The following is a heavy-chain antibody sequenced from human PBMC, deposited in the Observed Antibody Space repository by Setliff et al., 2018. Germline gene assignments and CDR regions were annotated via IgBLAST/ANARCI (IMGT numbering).Heavy chain of an antibody. Sequence: SVKVSCKASGGTFSSDGFNWVRQAPGQGLEWMGRIIPVFRTAKYAQKFQGRLTITADESTNAAYMELISLISEDTSVYYCARDLEYSSSPNNWFDPWGQGTLVTVSS. CDR1: GGTFSSDG. CDR2: IIPVFRTA. CDR3: ARDLEYSSSPNNWFDP. J-gene: IGHJ5*02. D-gene: IGHD6-6*01. V-gene: IGHV1-69*13.